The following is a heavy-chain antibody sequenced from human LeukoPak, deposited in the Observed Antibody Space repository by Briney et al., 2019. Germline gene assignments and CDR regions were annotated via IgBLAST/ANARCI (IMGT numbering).Heavy chain of an antibody. Sequence: GGSLRLSCAASGFTFSDYYMSWIRQAPGRGLEWVSYISNTGRTLYYADSVKGRFAISRDNAKNSLYLQMNSLRDEDTAVYYCARDGGGDPNWFXPWGQGTLVTVSS. D-gene: IGHD2-21*02. CDR1: GFTFSDYY. J-gene: IGHJ5*02. V-gene: IGHV3-11*04. CDR2: ISNTGRTL. CDR3: ARDGGGDPNWFXP.